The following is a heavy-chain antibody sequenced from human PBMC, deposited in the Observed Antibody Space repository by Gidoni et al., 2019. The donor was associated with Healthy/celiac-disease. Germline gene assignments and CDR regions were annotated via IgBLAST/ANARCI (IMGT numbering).Heavy chain of an antibody. J-gene: IGHJ4*02. CDR2: IYPGDSDT. CDR3: ASSIAARIFDY. D-gene: IGHD6-25*01. V-gene: IGHV5-51*01. CDR1: GYSFTSYW. Sequence: DVQLVQSAAEVQKPGESLKISCKRSGYSFTSYWIGWVRQMPGTGLEWMGIIYPGDSDTRYSPSCQGQVTIAADKSISTADLQWSSLKASDTAMYYCASSIAARIFDYWGQGTLVTVSS.